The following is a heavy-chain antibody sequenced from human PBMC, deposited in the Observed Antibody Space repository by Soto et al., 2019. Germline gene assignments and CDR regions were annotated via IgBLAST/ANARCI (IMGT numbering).Heavy chain of an antibody. CDR1: GYTFTSYY. D-gene: IGHD3-10*01. CDR2: INPNSGGT. V-gene: IGHV1-2*04. CDR3: AEDSITMVRGVMVNKYGMDV. Sequence: GASVKVSCKASGYTFTSYYMHWVRQAPGQGLEWMGWINPNSGGTNYAQKFQGWVTMTRDTSISTAYMELSRLRSDDTAVYYCAEDSITMVRGVMVNKYGMDVWGQGTTVTVSS. J-gene: IGHJ6*02.